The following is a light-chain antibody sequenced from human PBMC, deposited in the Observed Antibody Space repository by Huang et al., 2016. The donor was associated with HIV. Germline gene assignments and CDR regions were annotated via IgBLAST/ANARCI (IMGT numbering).Light chain of an antibody. CDR3: QQYYQNPQT. J-gene: IGKJ5*01. Sequence: DIVMTQSPDSLSVSPGERATIDCKSSQSLLYSLNNKNYLAWFQQKPGRPPKLLLYWASTRESGIPERFSGSGSGTDFTLTSNNVQPEDVATYYCQQYYQNPQTFGQGT. V-gene: IGKV4-1*01. CDR1: QSLLYSLNNKNY. CDR2: WAS.